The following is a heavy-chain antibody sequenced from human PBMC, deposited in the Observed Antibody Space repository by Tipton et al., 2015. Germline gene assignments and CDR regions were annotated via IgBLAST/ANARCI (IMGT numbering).Heavy chain of an antibody. D-gene: IGHD5-12*01. CDR1: GGFLTGYF. Sequence: TLSLTCAAHGGFLTGYFWSWIRQPPGKGLEWIGYIYYSGSTYYNPSLKSRVTISEDTPKNQFSLKLSSVTAADTAVYYCVRVGQRSGQGGRFDSWGQGTLVTVSP. J-gene: IGHJ5*01. CDR2: IYYSGST. CDR3: VRVGQRSGQGGRFDS. V-gene: IGHV4-34*09.